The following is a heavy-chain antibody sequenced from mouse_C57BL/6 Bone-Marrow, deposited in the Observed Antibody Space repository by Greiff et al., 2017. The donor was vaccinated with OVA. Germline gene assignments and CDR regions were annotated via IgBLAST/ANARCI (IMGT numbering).Heavy chain of an antibody. CDR3: AREGVITTVVATPWYFDV. D-gene: IGHD1-1*01. J-gene: IGHJ1*03. CDR1: GFTFSDYY. Sequence: EVQLVESEGGLVQPGSSMKLSCTASGFTFSDYYMAWVRQVPEKGLEWVANINYDGSSTYYLDSLKSRFIISRDNAKNILYLQMSSLKSEDTATYYCAREGVITTVVATPWYFDVWGTGTTVTVSS. CDR2: INYDGSST. V-gene: IGHV5-16*01.